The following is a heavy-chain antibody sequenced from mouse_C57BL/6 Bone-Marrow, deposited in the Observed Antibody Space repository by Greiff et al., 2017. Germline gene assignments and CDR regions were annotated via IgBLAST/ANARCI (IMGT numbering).Heavy chain of an antibody. Sequence: DVMLVESGGGLVKPGGSLKLSCAASGFTFSSYAMSWVRQTPEKRLEWVATISDGGSYTYYPDNVKGRFTISRDNAKNNLYLQMSRLRSEDTAMYYCAREPTVVAGAMDYWGQGTSGTVSS. D-gene: IGHD1-1*01. V-gene: IGHV5-4*01. CDR3: AREPTVVAGAMDY. J-gene: IGHJ4*01. CDR2: ISDGGSYT. CDR1: GFTFSSYA.